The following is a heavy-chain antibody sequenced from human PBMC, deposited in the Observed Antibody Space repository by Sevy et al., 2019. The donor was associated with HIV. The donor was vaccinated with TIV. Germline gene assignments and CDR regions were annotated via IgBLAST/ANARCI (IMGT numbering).Heavy chain of an antibody. Sequence: GGSLRLSCAASGFTFSFYDMHWVRQATGKGLEWVSGFGIAGDTYYAGSVKGRFTISRDNAKNSSYLQMNSLRVGDTAVYYCARKSTSYSHFDYWGQGTLVTVSS. CDR1: GFTFSFYD. CDR3: ARKSTSYSHFDY. CDR2: FGIAGDT. J-gene: IGHJ4*02. D-gene: IGHD1-26*01. V-gene: IGHV3-13*01.